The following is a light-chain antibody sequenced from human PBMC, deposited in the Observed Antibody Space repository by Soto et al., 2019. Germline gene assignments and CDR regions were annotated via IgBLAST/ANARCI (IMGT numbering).Light chain of an antibody. Sequence: EIVLTQSPATLSLSPGERATLSCRASQSVSSYLAWYQQKPGQAPRLLIYDASNMATGIPARFSGSGSGTDFTLTISSLEPEDFAVYYCQQRSNWPPEGTFGPGTKVDIK. CDR1: QSVSSY. CDR3: QQRSNWPPEGT. J-gene: IGKJ3*01. V-gene: IGKV3-11*01. CDR2: DAS.